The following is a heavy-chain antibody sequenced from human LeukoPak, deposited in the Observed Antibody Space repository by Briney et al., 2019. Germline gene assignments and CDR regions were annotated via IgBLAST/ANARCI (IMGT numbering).Heavy chain of an antibody. J-gene: IGHJ4*02. CDR3: ARQWIQNYYFDY. Sequence: ASVKVSCKASGYTFTRYYMHWVRQAPGQGLEWMGIINPSGGRTSYAQKFQGRVTMTRDTSTSTVYMELSSLRSEDTAVYYCARQWIQNYYFDYWGQGTLVTVSS. CDR1: GYTFTRYY. D-gene: IGHD5-18*01. V-gene: IGHV1-46*01. CDR2: INPSGGRT.